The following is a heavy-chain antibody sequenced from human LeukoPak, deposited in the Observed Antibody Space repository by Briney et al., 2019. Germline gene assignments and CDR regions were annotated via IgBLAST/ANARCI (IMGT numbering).Heavy chain of an antibody. J-gene: IGHJ5*02. Sequence: GGSLRLSCAASGFTFSSYSMNWVRQAPGKGLEWVSSISTNSSYIYYADSVKGRFTISRDNAKNSLYLQMSSLRAEDTAVYYCAAGTTNCYSCGWFDPWGGGSLVTVSS. D-gene: IGHD2-2*01. CDR2: ISTNSSYI. CDR1: GFTFSSYS. V-gene: IGHV3-21*01. CDR3: AAGTTNCYSCGWFDP.